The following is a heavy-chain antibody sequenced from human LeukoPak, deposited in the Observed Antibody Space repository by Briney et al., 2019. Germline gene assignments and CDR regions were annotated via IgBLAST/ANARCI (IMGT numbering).Heavy chain of an antibody. CDR3: ARHPGIVVVPRYYFDY. J-gene: IGHJ4*02. D-gene: IGHD3-22*01. Sequence: SETLSLTCTVSGGSISSSSYYWGWIRQPPGKGLEWIGSINYSGSTYYNPSLKSRVTISVDTSKNQFSLKLSSVTAADTAVYYCARHPGIVVVPRYYFDYWGQGTMVTVSS. CDR2: INYSGST. CDR1: GGSISSSSYY. V-gene: IGHV4-39*01.